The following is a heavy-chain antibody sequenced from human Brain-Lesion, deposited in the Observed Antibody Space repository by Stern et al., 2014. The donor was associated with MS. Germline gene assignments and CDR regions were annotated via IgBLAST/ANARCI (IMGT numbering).Heavy chain of an antibody. CDR3: ARASAPLYSGNWFDS. D-gene: IGHD5-18*01. CDR2: IHASGST. J-gene: IGHJ5*01. V-gene: IGHV4-61*02. Sequence: VQLVQSGPGLVKPSQTLSVTRTVSGDSISRDNYFWSWIRQAAGKRLEWIGRIHASGSTFYNPSLKSRVTISVDPSKTQFSLKLNSVTAEDTAVYYCARASAPLYSGNWFDSWGQGTLVSVSS. CDR1: GDSISRDNYF.